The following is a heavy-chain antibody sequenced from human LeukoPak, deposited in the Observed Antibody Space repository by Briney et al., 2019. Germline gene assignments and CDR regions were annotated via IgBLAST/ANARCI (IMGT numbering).Heavy chain of an antibody. Sequence: GRSLRLSCAASGFTCSSCAMHWVRQAPGKGLEWVAVISYDGSNKYYADSVKGRFTISRDNSKNTLYLQMNSLRAEDTAVYYCARDRKVGYSYGYNWFDPWGQGTLVTVSS. J-gene: IGHJ5*02. CDR2: ISYDGSNK. CDR3: ARDRKVGYSYGYNWFDP. D-gene: IGHD5-18*01. V-gene: IGHV3-30*04. CDR1: GFTCSSCA.